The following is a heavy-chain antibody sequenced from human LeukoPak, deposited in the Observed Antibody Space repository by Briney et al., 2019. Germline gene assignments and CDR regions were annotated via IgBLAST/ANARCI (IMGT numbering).Heavy chain of an antibody. J-gene: IGHJ4*02. V-gene: IGHV3-21*01. CDR3: ARAGGSGSYPPFDY. D-gene: IGHD3-10*01. Sequence: KPGGSLRLSCAASGFTFSSYSVNWVRQAPGKGLEWVSSISSSSSYIYYADSVKGRFTISRDNAKNSLYLQMNSLRAEDTAVYYCARAGGSGSYPPFDYWGQGTLVTVSS. CDR2: ISSSSSYI. CDR1: GFTFSSYS.